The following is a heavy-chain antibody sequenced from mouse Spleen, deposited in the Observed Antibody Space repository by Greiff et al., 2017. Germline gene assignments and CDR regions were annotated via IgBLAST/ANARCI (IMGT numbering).Heavy chain of an antibody. CDR2: IDPSDSYT. CDR1: GYTFTSYW. V-gene: IGHV1-69*01. J-gene: IGHJ2*01. CDR3: ARTDY. Sequence: QVQLKQPGADLVMPGTSVKLSCKASGYTFTSYWMHWVKQRPGQGLEWIGEIDPSDSYTNYNQKFKGKATLTVDKSSSTAYMQLSSLTSEDSAVYYCARTDYWGQGTTLTVSS.